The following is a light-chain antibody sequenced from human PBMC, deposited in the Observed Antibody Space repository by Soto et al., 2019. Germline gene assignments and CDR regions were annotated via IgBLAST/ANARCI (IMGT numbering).Light chain of an antibody. Sequence: EIVLTQSPATLSLSPGERATLSCRASQSVSSYLAWYQQKPGQAPRLLIYDASNRAAGIPARFSGSGSGTDFTLTISSLEPEDFAVYYCQHRSNWPLAFGGGTKVEIK. CDR2: DAS. V-gene: IGKV3-11*01. J-gene: IGKJ4*01. CDR1: QSVSSY. CDR3: QHRSNWPLA.